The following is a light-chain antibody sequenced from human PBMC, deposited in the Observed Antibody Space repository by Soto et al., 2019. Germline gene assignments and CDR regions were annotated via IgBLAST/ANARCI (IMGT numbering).Light chain of an antibody. J-gene: IGLJ3*02. CDR1: SSDVGGYNY. Sequence: QSARTQPPSASGSPGQSVTISCTGTSSDVGGYNYVSWYQQYPGRAPKLMIYEVTQRPSGVPDRFSGSKSGNTASLTVSGLQAEDEADYYCSSYAASNNFYFVFGGGTQLTVL. V-gene: IGLV2-8*01. CDR3: SSYAASNNFYFV. CDR2: EVT.